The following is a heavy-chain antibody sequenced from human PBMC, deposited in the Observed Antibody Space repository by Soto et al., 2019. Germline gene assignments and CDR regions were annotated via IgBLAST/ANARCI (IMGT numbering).Heavy chain of an antibody. CDR3: AKGGTTTIGTPTRGLDP. Sequence: GGSLRLSCTVYGLTFSNYVMSWVRQAPGKGKRLEWVASVTESGGRADYADSVKGRFIISRDNSMNMFYLQMNSLRVEDTAICYCAKGGTTTIGTPTRGLDPWGQGTLVTVSS. V-gene: IGHV3-23*01. CDR1: GLTFSNYV. J-gene: IGHJ5*02. CDR2: VTESGGRA. D-gene: IGHD3-16*01.